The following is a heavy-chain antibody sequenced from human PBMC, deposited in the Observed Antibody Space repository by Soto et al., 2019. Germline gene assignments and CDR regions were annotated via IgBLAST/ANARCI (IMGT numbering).Heavy chain of an antibody. J-gene: IGHJ4*02. CDR3: ARGRSENYYDNSGYYYR. V-gene: IGHV3-13*01. CDR2: IGTAGDT. D-gene: IGHD3-22*01. CDR1: GFTFSSYD. Sequence: PGGSLRLSCAASGFTFSSYDMHWVRQATGKGLEWVSAIGTAGDTYYPGSVKGRFTISRENAKNSLYLQMNSLRAEDTAVYYCARGRSENYYDNSGYYYRWGQGTLVTVSS.